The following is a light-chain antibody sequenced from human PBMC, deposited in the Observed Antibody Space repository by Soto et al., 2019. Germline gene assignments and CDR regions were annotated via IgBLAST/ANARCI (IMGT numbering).Light chain of an antibody. CDR2: AES. CDR1: ESINRN. CDR3: QQSYTDLSIT. V-gene: IGKV1-39*01. J-gene: IGKJ5*01. Sequence: DIQMTQSPSSLSASVGDRVTITCRASESINRNLNWYQQQPGRAPKLLIYAESSLQNGVPSRFRGGVSGTDFTLISTNMKTEDFATYYWQQSYTDLSITFGQGTRLEIK.